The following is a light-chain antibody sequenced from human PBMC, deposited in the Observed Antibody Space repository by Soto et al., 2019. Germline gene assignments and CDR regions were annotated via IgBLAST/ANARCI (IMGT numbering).Light chain of an antibody. J-gene: IGKJ1*01. CDR3: LQYHNLWA. CDR1: QSVSLS. CDR2: GAS. Sequence: EIVLTQSPATLSVSLGDSATLSCRASQSVSLSLAWYQMRPGQPPRLLIYGASTRATDIPARFSGSGSGTEFTLTISSLQSEDFTVYSCLQYHNLWAFGQGTKVDIK. V-gene: IGKV3-15*01.